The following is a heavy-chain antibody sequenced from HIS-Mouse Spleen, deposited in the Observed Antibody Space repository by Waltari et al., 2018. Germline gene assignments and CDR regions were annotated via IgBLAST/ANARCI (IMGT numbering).Heavy chain of an antibody. Sequence: QVQLQQWGAGLLKPSETLSLTCAVYGGSFSGHYWSWIRQPPGKGLEWIGEINHSGSTNYTPSLKSRVTISVDTSKNQFSLKLSSVTAADTAVYYCARMGPASGSYGDYWGQGTLVTVSS. J-gene: IGHJ4*02. CDR2: INHSGST. V-gene: IGHV4-34*01. CDR3: ARMGPASGSYGDY. CDR1: GGSFSGHY. D-gene: IGHD1-26*01.